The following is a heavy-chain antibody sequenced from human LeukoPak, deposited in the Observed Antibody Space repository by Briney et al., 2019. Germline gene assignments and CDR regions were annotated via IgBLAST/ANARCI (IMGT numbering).Heavy chain of an antibody. J-gene: IGHJ2*01. V-gene: IGHV4-4*07. CDR3: ARTRAIVVVPAAMSWYFDL. CDR2: IYTSGST. CDR1: GFTFSSYW. Sequence: GSLRLSCAASGFTFSSYWMSWIRQPAGKGLEWIGRIYTSGSTNYNPSLKSRVTMSVDTSKNQFSLKLSSVTAADTAVYYCARTRAIVVVPAAMSWYFDLWGRGTLVTVSS. D-gene: IGHD2-2*01.